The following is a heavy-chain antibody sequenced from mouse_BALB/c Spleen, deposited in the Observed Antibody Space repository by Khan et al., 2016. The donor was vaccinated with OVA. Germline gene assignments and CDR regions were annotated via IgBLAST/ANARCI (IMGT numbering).Heavy chain of an antibody. CDR1: GYSFTGYF. CDR2: INPHIGET. V-gene: IGHV1-20*02. D-gene: IGHD1-1*01. CDR3: TRIYRSDFDY. Sequence: VQLQQSGPELVKPGASVKISCKASGYSFTGYFMNWVMQSHGKSLEWIGRINPHIGETLYNQKFKEKATLTVDESSSTAHMELRSLASEDSAVYYCTRIYRSDFDYWGQGTTLTVSS. J-gene: IGHJ2*01.